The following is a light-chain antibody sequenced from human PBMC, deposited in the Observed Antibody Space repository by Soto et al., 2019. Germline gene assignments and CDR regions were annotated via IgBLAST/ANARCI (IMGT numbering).Light chain of an antibody. CDR1: SSNIGADFD. CDR3: QSRDSSLSSSWV. Sequence: QSVLTQPPSVSGAPEQTVTISCTGSSSNIGADFDVHWYQHLPGTAPKLLISRNDNRPSGVPDRFSGSKSGTSASLAITGLQVEDEGDYYCQSRDSSLSSSWVFGGGTKLTVL. J-gene: IGLJ3*02. V-gene: IGLV1-40*01. CDR2: RND.